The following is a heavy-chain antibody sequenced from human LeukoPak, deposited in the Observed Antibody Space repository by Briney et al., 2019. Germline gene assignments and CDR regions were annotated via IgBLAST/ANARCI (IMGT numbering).Heavy chain of an antibody. V-gene: IGHV3-53*01. CDR1: GFTVSSTH. J-gene: IGHJ3*02. D-gene: IGHD3-22*01. CDR2: TYTGGNS. CDR3: ARGGRGSAAVVAPRSFDI. Sequence: PGGSLRLSCAASGFTVSSTHMVWVRQAPGKGLEWVSVTYTGGNSYYAGSVQGRFIISRDISKNTLYLQMNNLRAEDSALYYCARGGRGSAAVVAPRSFDIWGQGTMVTVSS.